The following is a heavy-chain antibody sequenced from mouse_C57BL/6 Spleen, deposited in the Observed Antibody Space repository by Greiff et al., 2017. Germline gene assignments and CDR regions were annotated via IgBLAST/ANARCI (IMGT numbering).Heavy chain of an antibody. V-gene: IGHV5-9-1*02. CDR2: ISSGGDYI. Sequence: EVKLVESGEGLVKPGGSLKLSCAASGFTFSSYAMSWVRQTPEKRLEWVAYISSGGDYIYYADTVKGRFTISRDNARNTLYLQRSSLKSEDTAMYYCTRDLPGSLYYAMDYWGQGTSVTVSS. J-gene: IGHJ4*01. CDR1: GFTFSSYA. D-gene: IGHD1-1*01. CDR3: TRDLPGSLYYAMDY.